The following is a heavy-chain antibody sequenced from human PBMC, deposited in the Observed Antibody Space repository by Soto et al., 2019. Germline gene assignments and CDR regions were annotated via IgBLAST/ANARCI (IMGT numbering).Heavy chain of an antibody. CDR3: ARGQVSSSTNWFDP. D-gene: IGHD6-6*01. V-gene: IGHV3-30-3*01. J-gene: IGHJ5*02. CDR2: ISYDGSNK. Sequence: QVQLVESGGGVVQPGRSLRLSCAASGFTFSSYAMHWVRQAPGKGLEWVAVISYDGSNKYYADSVKGQFTISRDNSNNTLYLQRNSLRAEDTAVYYGARGQVSSSTNWFDPWGQGTLVTVSS. CDR1: GFTFSSYA.